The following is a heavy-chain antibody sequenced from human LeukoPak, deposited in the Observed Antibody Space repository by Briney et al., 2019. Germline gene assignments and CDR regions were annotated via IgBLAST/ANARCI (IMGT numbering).Heavy chain of an antibody. D-gene: IGHD4-17*01. V-gene: IGHV3-7*01. CDR1: GFTFSSYW. Sequence: GGSLRLSCAASGFTFSSYWMSWVRQAPGKGLEWVANIKQDGSEKYYVDSVKGRFTISRDNAENSLSLQMNSLRAEDTAVYYCARVDGDGDYVYWYFDLWGRGTLVTVSS. CDR2: IKQDGSEK. J-gene: IGHJ2*01. CDR3: ARVDGDGDYVYWYFDL.